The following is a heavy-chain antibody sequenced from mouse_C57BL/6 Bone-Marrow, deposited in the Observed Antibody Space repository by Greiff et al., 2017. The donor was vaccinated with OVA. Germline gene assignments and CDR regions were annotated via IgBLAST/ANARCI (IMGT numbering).Heavy chain of an antibody. Sequence: DVKLVESGGGLVQPGESLKLSCESNEYEFPSHDMSWVRKTPEKRLELVAAINSDGGSTYYPDTMERRFIISRDNTKKTLYLQMSSLRSEDTAWYYCARRGVTTYWYFDVWGTGTTVTVSS. D-gene: IGHD2-1*01. CDR3: ARRGVTTYWYFDV. J-gene: IGHJ1*03. CDR2: INSDGGST. V-gene: IGHV5-2*03. CDR1: EYEFPSHD.